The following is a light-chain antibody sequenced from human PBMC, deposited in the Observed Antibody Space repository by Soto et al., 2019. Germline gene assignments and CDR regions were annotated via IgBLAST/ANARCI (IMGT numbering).Light chain of an antibody. J-gene: IGKJ5*01. CDR3: QQRSNWPPIT. CDR1: QRVTSNY. Sequence: EIVLTKSPGTLSLSPVERATLSCGASQRVTSNYLAWYQQKPGQAPRLLIYGTSNRATGIPARFSGSGSGTDFTLTISSLEPEEFAVYYCQQRSNWPPITVGQGTRLEIK. V-gene: IGKV3-11*01. CDR2: GTS.